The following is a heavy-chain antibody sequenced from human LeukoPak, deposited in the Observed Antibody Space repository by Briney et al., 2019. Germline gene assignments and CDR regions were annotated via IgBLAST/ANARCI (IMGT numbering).Heavy chain of an antibody. CDR1: GFTFSFYA. J-gene: IGHJ4*02. CDR3: AKDALRTSGWYYFDY. V-gene: IGHV3-23*01. CDR2: ISDSGGST. D-gene: IGHD6-19*01. Sequence: GGCLRLSCAASGFTFSFYAMSWVRQAPGKGLEWVSAISDSGGSTYYADSVKGRFTISRDNSKNTLYLQMNSLRAEDTAVYYCAKDALRTSGWYYFDYWGQGTLVAVSS.